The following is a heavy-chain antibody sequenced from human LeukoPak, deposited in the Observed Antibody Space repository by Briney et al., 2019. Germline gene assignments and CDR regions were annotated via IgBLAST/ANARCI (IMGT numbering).Heavy chain of an antibody. V-gene: IGHV4-59*08. CDR3: ARHGGATIIVGFLHAFDV. CDR1: GGSVSSYY. CDR2: IYYSGST. J-gene: IGHJ3*01. D-gene: IGHD3-22*01. Sequence: SETLSLTCTVSGGSVSSYYWSWIRQPPGKGLEWIGYIYYSGSTNYNAALKSRVTISVDTSKNQFSLKLTSVTAADTAVYYWARHGGATIIVGFLHAFDVWGQGSMVTVSS.